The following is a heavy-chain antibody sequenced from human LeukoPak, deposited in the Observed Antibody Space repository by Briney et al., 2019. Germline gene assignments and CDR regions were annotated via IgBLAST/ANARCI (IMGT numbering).Heavy chain of an antibody. CDR3: AKDISDGELDDLMDY. J-gene: IGHJ4*02. D-gene: IGHD3/OR15-3a*01. V-gene: IGHV3-9*01. Sequence: PGGSLRLSCTASGFTFDDYAMHWVRQAPGKGLEWVSGISWNSGSIGYADSVKGRFTISRDNAKNSLYLQMNSLRAEDTALYYCAKDISDGELDDLMDYWGQGTLVTVSS. CDR1: GFTFDDYA. CDR2: ISWNSGSI.